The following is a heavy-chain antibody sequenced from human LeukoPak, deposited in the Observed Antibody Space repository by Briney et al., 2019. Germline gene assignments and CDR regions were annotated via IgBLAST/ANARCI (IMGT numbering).Heavy chain of an antibody. CDR3: AKRGVRELDFDY. V-gene: IGHV3-30*02. CDR1: GFTFSSYG. J-gene: IGHJ4*02. D-gene: IGHD3-10*01. CDR2: IRYDGSNK. Sequence: GGSLRLSCAASGFTFSSYGMHWVRQAPGKGLEWVAFIRYDGSNKYHADSVKGRFTISRDNSKNTLYLQMNSLRAEDTAVHYCAKRGVRELDFDYWGQGTLVTVSS.